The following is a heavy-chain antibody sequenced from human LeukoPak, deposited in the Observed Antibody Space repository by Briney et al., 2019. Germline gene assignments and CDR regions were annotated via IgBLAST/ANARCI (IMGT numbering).Heavy chain of an antibody. D-gene: IGHD2-2*01. CDR3: AKAVCSSTSCYADY. CDR2: ISGSGGST. CDR1: GFTFGSYA. Sequence: GGSPRLSCAASGFTFGSYAMSWVRQAPGKGLEWVSAISGSGGSTYYADSVKGRFTISRDNSKNTLYLQMNSLRAEDTAVYYCAKAVCSSTSCYADYWGQGTLVTVSS. J-gene: IGHJ4*02. V-gene: IGHV3-23*01.